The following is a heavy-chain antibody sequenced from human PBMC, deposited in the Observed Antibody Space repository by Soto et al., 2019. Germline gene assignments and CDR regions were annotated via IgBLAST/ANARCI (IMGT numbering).Heavy chain of an antibody. CDR2: ISGSGGST. CDR3: AKGPISVAGPSDY. Sequence: GRSLRLSCAASGITFSSYAMSWVRQAPGKGLEWVSAISGSGGSTYYADSVKGRFTISRDNSKKTLYLQMNSLRAEDTAVYYSAKGPISVAGPSDYGGEGTLVTVAS. V-gene: IGHV3-23*01. J-gene: IGHJ4*02. D-gene: IGHD6-19*01. CDR1: GITFSSYA.